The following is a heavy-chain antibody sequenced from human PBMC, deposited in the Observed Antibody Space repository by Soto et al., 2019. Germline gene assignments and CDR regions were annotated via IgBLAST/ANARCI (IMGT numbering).Heavy chain of an antibody. Sequence: SETLSLTCTVSGGSINSGGFYWSLIRQLPGKGLEWIGYIYYSGSTYYNPSLKRRLIITMDASNNHFSLRLSSVTAADTAVYYCARGGADIVVVVAATRLVWFDPWGQGTLVTVSS. V-gene: IGHV4-31*03. D-gene: IGHD2-15*01. CDR2: IYYSGST. CDR1: GGSINSGGFY. CDR3: ARGGADIVVVVAATRLVWFDP. J-gene: IGHJ5*02.